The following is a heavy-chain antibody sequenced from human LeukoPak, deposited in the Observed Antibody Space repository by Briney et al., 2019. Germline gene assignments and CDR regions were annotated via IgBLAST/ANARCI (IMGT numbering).Heavy chain of an antibody. J-gene: IGHJ4*02. D-gene: IGHD3-3*01. CDR1: GFTDSSNY. CDR2: IYGGGQR. V-gene: IGHV3-53*01. Sequence: GGSLRLSCAVSGFTDSSNYMCGLPQAPGKTLEWVSVIYGGGQRNYADSVKGRFTISRDNSKNTLYLQMNSLRAEDTAVYYCARERNFYFFDYWGQGALVTVSS. CDR3: ARERNFYFFDY.